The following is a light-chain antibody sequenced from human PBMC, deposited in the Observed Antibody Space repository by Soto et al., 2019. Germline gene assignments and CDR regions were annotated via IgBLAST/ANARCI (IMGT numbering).Light chain of an antibody. V-gene: IGKV3-11*01. CDR1: QSVGTF. Sequence: EIVLTQSPATLSLSPGERATLSCRASQSVGTFFAWYQQKPGQAPRLLIYDASNRATGMPARFSGSGSGTDFTLTISSLEPEDFAVYYCQQCYNWPQWTFGQGTKVDIK. CDR2: DAS. J-gene: IGKJ1*01. CDR3: QQCYNWPQWT.